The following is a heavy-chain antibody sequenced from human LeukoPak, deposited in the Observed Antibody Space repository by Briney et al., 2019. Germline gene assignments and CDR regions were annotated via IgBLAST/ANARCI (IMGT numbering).Heavy chain of an antibody. CDR2: IYYSGST. J-gene: IGHJ6*04. D-gene: IGHD5-12*01. Sequence: SETLSLTCTVSGGSISSSSYYWGWIRQPPGKGLEWIGSIYYSGSTYYNPSLKSRVTISVDTSKNPFSLKLSSVTAADTAVYYCAGIVADGMDVWGKGTTVTISS. CDR1: GGSISSSSYY. CDR3: AGIVADGMDV. V-gene: IGHV4-39*01.